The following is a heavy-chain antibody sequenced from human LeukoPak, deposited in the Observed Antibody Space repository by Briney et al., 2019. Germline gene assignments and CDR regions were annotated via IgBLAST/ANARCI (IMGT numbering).Heavy chain of an antibody. J-gene: IGHJ4*02. CDR3: ARDWSGWARDY. Sequence: GGALRLSCTASGFTFSSHSMNWVRQAPGKGLEWVSCISSSGDYIYYGDSVKGRFTISRDNAKNSLYLQVNGLRVEDTAVYYCARDWSGWARDYWGQGTLVTVSS. CDR2: ISSSGDYI. V-gene: IGHV3-21*01. D-gene: IGHD3-3*01. CDR1: GFTFSSHS.